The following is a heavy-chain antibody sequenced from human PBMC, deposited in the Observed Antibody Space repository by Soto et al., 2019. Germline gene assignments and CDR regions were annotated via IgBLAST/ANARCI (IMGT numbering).Heavy chain of an antibody. J-gene: IGHJ6*02. CDR3: ARDHNDFWSGYRYGMDV. D-gene: IGHD3-3*01. CDR2: IKQDGSEK. V-gene: IGHV3-7*01. Sequence: PGGSLRLSCAASGFTFSSYWISWVRQAPGKGLEWVANIKQDGSEKYYVDSVKGRFTISRDNAKNSLYLQMNSLRAEDTAVYYCARDHNDFWSGYRYGMDVWGQGTTVTVSS. CDR1: GFTFSSYW.